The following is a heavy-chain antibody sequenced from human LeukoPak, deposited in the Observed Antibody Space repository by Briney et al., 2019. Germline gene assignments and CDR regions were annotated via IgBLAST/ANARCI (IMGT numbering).Heavy chain of an antibody. D-gene: IGHD1-26*01. CDR3: AKGGKWDVTPFDY. CDR2: ISGSGDNT. J-gene: IGHJ4*02. V-gene: IGHV3-23*01. CDR1: GFTFSSYA. Sequence: GGSLRLSCAASGFTFSSYAMSWVRQAPGKGLEWVSGISGSGDNTYYADSVKGRFTISRDNSKNTLYVQVNSLGTEDTAAYYCAKGGKWDVTPFDYWGQGTLVTVSS.